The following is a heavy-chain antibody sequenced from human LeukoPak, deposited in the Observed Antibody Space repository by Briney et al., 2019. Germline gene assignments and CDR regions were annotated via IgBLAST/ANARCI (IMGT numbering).Heavy chain of an antibody. D-gene: IGHD5-24*01. CDR1: GFNFNNYD. CDR2: IKFHGHET. J-gene: IGHJ3*02. Sequence: GGSLRLSCVASGFNFNNYDLHWVRQAPGKGLEWVAFIKFHGHETFYADSVEGRFTISRDDSKNTLYLQMNSLRAEDTAVYYCARWLHKADAFDIWGQGTMVTVSS. V-gene: IGHV3-30*02. CDR3: ARWLHKADAFDI.